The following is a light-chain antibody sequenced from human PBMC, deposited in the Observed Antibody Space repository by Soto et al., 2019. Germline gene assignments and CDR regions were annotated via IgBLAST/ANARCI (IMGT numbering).Light chain of an antibody. CDR1: SSNIGAGYD. CDR3: CSYAGSSTNYV. V-gene: IGLV1-40*01. Sequence: QSVLTQPPSLSGAPGQRVTISCTGSSSNIGAGYDVHWYQQLPGTAPKLLIYGNSNRPSGVPDRFSGSKSGTSASLAITGLQAEDEADYYCCSYAGSSTNYVFGTGTKVTVL. CDR2: GNS. J-gene: IGLJ1*01.